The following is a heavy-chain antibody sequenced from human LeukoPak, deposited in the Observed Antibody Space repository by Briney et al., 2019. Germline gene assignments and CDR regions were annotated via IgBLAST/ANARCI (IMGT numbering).Heavy chain of an antibody. CDR3: GRGRDGYNP. Sequence: PGGSLRLSCAASGFTFSDYYMSWIRQAPGKGLEWVSYISSSGNTINYADSVRGRFSISRDNAKNSLYLQMNSLGAEDTAVYYCGRGRDGYNPWGQGTPVTVSS. CDR1: GFTFSDYY. D-gene: IGHD5-24*01. J-gene: IGHJ5*02. CDR2: ISSSGNTI. V-gene: IGHV3-11*01.